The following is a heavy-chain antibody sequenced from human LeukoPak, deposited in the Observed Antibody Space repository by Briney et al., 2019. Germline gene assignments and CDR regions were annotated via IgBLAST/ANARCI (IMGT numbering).Heavy chain of an antibody. Sequence: ASVKVSCKASGGTFSSYAISWVRQAPGQGLEWMGGIIPIFGTANYAQKFQGRVTITTDESTSTADMELSSLRSEDTAVYYCASAYYYDSRDKGWFDPWGQGTLVTVSS. CDR3: ASAYYYDSRDKGWFDP. V-gene: IGHV1-69*05. CDR1: GGTFSSYA. J-gene: IGHJ5*02. CDR2: IIPIFGTA. D-gene: IGHD3-22*01.